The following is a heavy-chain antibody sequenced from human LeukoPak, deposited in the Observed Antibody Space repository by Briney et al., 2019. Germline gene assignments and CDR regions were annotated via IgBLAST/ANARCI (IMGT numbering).Heavy chain of an antibody. CDR2: IRSKPYGGTT. V-gene: IGHV3-49*04. CDR3: TRRGGTGYCSGTSCYELDFYYYMDV. D-gene: IGHD2-2*01. Sequence: GGSLRLSCTASGFTFGDYAMSWVRQAPGKGLEWVGFIRSKPYGGTTEYAASVKGRFTISRDDSKSIAYLQMNSLKIEDTAVYYCTRRGGTGYCSGTSCYELDFYYYMDVWGKGTTVTISS. J-gene: IGHJ6*03. CDR1: GFTFGDYA.